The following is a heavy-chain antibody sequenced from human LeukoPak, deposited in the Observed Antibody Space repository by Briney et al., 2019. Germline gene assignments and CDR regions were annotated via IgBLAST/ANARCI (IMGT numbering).Heavy chain of an antibody. V-gene: IGHV3-21*01. D-gene: IGHD3-10*01. J-gene: IGHJ4*02. CDR3: ASAYYCKFDY. CDR1: GFTFSSYS. Sequence: GGSLTLSCAASGFTFSSYSMNWVRQAPGKGLEWVSSFSSSSSYIYYADSVKGRFTISRDNAKNSLYLQMNSLKAEDTAVYYCASAYYCKFDYWGQGTLVTLSS. CDR2: FSSSSSYI.